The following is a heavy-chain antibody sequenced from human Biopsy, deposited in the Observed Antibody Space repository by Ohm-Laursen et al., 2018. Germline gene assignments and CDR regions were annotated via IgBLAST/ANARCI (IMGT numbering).Heavy chain of an antibody. CDR1: GGSMTGYE. Sequence: SETLSLTCSVSGGSMTGYEWSWIRLAPGKGLEWIGYIYYSGGTKYNPSLASRVSVSVDTSKNQFSLRLSSVTAADTAVYFCARGGRYYYDSPDNWGQGTLVTVSS. J-gene: IGHJ4*02. V-gene: IGHV4-59*01. CDR2: IYYSGGT. D-gene: IGHD3-22*01. CDR3: ARGGRYYYDSPDN.